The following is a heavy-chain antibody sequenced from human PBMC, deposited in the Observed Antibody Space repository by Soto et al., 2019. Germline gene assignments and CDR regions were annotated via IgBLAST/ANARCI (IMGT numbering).Heavy chain of an antibody. CDR1: GGSISSSSYY. CDR2: IYYSGST. Sequence: SETLSLTCTVSGGSISSSSYYWGWIRQPPGKGLEWIGSIYYSGSTYYNPSLKSRVTISVDTSKNQFSLKLSSVTAADTAVYYCARHALGYCSGGSCYSYAFDIWGQGTMVTVSS. J-gene: IGHJ3*02. CDR3: ARHALGYCSGGSCYSYAFDI. D-gene: IGHD2-15*01. V-gene: IGHV4-39*01.